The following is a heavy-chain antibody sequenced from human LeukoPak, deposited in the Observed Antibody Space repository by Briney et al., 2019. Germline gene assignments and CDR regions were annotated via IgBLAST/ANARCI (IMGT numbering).Heavy chain of an antibody. V-gene: IGHV3-20*04. CDR3: AIDGKLLWFRELLYRSYYYYMDV. J-gene: IGHJ6*03. D-gene: IGHD3-10*01. CDR2: INWNGGST. Sequence: GGSLRLSCAASGFTFDDYAMHWVRQAPGKGLEWVSGINWNGGSTGYADSVKGRFTISRDNAKNSLYLQMNSLRAEDTAVYYCAIDGKLLWFRELLYRSYYYYMDVWGKGTTVTISS. CDR1: GFTFDDYA.